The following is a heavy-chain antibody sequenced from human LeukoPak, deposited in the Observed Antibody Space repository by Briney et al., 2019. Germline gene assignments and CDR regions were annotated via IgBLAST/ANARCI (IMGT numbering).Heavy chain of an antibody. D-gene: IGHD3-10*01. Sequence: PSETLSLTCTVSGASISGHYWSWIRQPAGKGLEWIGQIFISGNINYNPSLKSRVTMSVDTSKNQFSLKLSSVTAADTAVYYCARVWFGKFDYWGQGTLVTVSS. CDR2: IFISGNI. CDR3: ARVWFGKFDY. J-gene: IGHJ4*02. CDR1: GASISGHY. V-gene: IGHV4-4*07.